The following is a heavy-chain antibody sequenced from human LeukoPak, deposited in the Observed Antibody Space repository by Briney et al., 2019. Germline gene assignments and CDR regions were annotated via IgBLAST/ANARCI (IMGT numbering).Heavy chain of an antibody. CDR1: GFIFNNYG. CDR2: ISNDGGGT. V-gene: IGHV3-23*01. CDR3: AKGSSGYFVDL. J-gene: IGHJ5*02. D-gene: IGHD3-22*01. Sequence: GSLRLSCAASGFIFNNYGLIWVRQAPGKGLEWVSAISNDGGGTNYADFVKGRFTISRDNSKNTLFLQMNSLRAEDTALYYCAKGSSGYFVDLWGQGTLVTVSS.